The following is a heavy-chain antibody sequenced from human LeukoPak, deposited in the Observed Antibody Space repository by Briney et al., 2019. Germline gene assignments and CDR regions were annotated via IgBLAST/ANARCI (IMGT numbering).Heavy chain of an antibody. J-gene: IGHJ4*02. D-gene: IGHD3-22*01. CDR2: IYSRGET. CDR3: ARDSGRGGESGYYDY. Sequence: GGSLRLSCAASGFSVGDNYMSWVRQAPGKGLEWVSVIYSRGETSYADSVKGRFTISRDNARNSLYLQMNSLRAEDTAVYYCARDSGRGGESGYYDYWGQGILVTVSS. CDR1: GFSVGDNY. V-gene: IGHV3-53*01.